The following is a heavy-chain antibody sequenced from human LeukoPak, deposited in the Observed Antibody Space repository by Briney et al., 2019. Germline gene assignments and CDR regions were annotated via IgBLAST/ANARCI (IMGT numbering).Heavy chain of an antibody. CDR1: GFNFSSYA. Sequence: GGSLRLSCAASGFNFSSYAMSWVRQAPGKGLEWVSAICGSGGSTYYADSVKGRFTISRDNSKNTLYLQMNSLRAEDTAVYYCAKDSRGGNPCGIDYWGQGTLVTVSS. CDR2: ICGSGGST. D-gene: IGHD4-23*01. CDR3: AKDSRGGNPCGIDY. J-gene: IGHJ4*02. V-gene: IGHV3-23*01.